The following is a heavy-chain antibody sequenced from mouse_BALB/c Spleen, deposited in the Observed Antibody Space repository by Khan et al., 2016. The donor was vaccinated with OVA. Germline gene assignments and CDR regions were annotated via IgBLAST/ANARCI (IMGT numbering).Heavy chain of an antibody. CDR3: AKFTSDYYSMDY. CDR2: IWGDGST. V-gene: IGHV2-3*01. J-gene: IGHJ4*01. D-gene: IGHD1-1*01. CDR1: GFSLSSNG. Sequence: QVQLKESGPGLVAPSQSLSITCTVSGFSLSSNGVSWVRQPPGKGLEWLGVIWGDGSTNYHSTLKSRLIISKDNSKSQVFLKLNSLQTDDTATNYCAKFTSDYYSMDYWGQGTSVTVSS.